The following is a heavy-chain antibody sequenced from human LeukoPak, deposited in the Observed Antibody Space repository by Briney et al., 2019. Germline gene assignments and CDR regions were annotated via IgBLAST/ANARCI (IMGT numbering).Heavy chain of an antibody. V-gene: IGHV1-69*13. CDR1: GGTFSSYA. CDR2: IIPIFGTA. D-gene: IGHD3-10*01. CDR3: ARGPTGDSLASIYYYYGMDV. Sequence: ASVKVSCKASGGTFSSYAISWVRQAPGQGLEWMGGIIPIFGTANYAQKFQGRVTITADESTSTAYMELSSLRSEDTAVYYCARGPTGDSLASIYYYYGMDVWGQGTTVTVSS. J-gene: IGHJ6*02.